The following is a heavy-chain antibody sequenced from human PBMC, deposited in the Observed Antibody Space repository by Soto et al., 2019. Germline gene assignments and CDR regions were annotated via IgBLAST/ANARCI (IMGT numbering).Heavy chain of an antibody. CDR3: ATLPPRNVVVVLPIPS. CDR1: GGSISSYY. V-gene: IGHV4-59*01. CDR2: IYYSGST. J-gene: IGHJ4*02. D-gene: IGHD2-15*01. Sequence: SETLSLTCTVSGGSISSYYWSWIRQPPGKGLEWIGYIYYSGSTNYNPSLKSRVTISVDTSKNQFSLKLSSVTAADTAVYYCATLPPRNVVVVLPIPSWGQGTLVTVSS.